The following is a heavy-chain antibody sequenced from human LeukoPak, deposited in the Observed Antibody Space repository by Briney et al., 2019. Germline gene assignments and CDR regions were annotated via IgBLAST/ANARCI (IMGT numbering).Heavy chain of an antibody. CDR3: ATDYSGVVGASDY. CDR1: GFSFSDSY. D-gene: IGHD1-26*01. J-gene: IGHJ4*02. Sequence: GGSLRLSCVASGFSFSDSYMSWIRQAPGKGLEWVSYISSSTRYTIYADSVKGRFTISRDDAKNSLYLQMNSLRAEDTAVYYCATDYSGVVGASDYWGQGTLVTVSS. CDR2: ISSSTRYT. V-gene: IGHV3-11*05.